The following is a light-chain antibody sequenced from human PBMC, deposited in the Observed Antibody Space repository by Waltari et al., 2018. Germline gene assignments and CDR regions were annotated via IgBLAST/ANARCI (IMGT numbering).Light chain of an antibody. CDR1: QGIGNS. CDR3: QQYHGSPPT. CDR2: GAS. J-gene: IGKJ1*01. V-gene: IGKV1-NL1*01. Sequence: DIRMTQSPSSLSASVGDSVPLTCRASQGIGNSLAWYQQKPGKAPKFLLYGASILQGGVPSRFRGSGSGAEYTLTITSLQPEDFGTYFCQQYHGSPPTFGHGTRVEMK.